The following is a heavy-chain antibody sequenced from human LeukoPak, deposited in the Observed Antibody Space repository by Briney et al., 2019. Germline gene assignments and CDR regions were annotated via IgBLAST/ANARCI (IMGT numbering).Heavy chain of an antibody. D-gene: IGHD2-2*01. Sequence: ESLKISCKGSGYSFTSYWIGWVRQMPGKGLEWMGIIYPGDSDTRYSPSFQGQVTISADKSISTAYLQWSSLKASDTAMYYCARGYCSSTSCYGLDYWGQGTLVTVSS. CDR3: ARGYCSSTSCYGLDY. CDR2: IYPGDSDT. V-gene: IGHV5-51*01. J-gene: IGHJ4*02. CDR1: GYSFTSYW.